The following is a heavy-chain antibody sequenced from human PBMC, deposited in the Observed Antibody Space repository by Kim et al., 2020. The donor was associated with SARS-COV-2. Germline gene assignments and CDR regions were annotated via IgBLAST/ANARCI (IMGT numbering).Heavy chain of an antibody. CDR2: IYSGGSST. Sequence: GGSLRLSCAASGFTFSSYAMSWVRQAPGKGLEWVSVIYSGGSSTYYADSVKGRFTISRDNSKNTLYLQMNSLRAEDTAVYYCAKHAGVITPYFDYWGQGTLVTVSS. CDR1: GFTFSSYA. CDR3: AKHAGVITPYFDY. D-gene: IGHD3-22*01. V-gene: IGHV3-23*03. J-gene: IGHJ4*02.